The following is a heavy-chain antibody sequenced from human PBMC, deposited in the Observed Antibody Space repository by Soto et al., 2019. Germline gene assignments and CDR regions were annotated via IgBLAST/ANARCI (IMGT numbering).Heavy chain of an antibody. Sequence: PSETLSLTCAVYGGSFSGYYWTWIRQPPGTGLEWIGEINHSGSTNYNPSLKSRVTISVDTSKNQFSLKLSSVTAADTAVYYCARYGSGECNRGSCYSPFDYWGQGTLVTVS. J-gene: IGHJ4*02. D-gene: IGHD2-15*01. CDR3: ARYGSGECNRGSCYSPFDY. V-gene: IGHV4-34*01. CDR2: INHSGST. CDR1: GGSFSGYY.